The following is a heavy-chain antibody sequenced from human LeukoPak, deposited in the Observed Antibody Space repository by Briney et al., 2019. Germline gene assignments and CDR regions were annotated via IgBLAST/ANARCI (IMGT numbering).Heavy chain of an antibody. CDR2: ISGSGGIT. D-gene: IGHD5-18*01. J-gene: IGHJ4*02. Sequence: GGSLRLSCAASGLTLSSYAMSWVRQAPGKGLEWVSVISGSGGITYYADSVKGRFTISRDNSKNTLYLQMNSLRAEDTAVYYCAKDQWSSYGYSAPVDYWGQGTLVTVSS. CDR1: GLTLSSYA. CDR3: AKDQWSSYGYSAPVDY. V-gene: IGHV3-23*01.